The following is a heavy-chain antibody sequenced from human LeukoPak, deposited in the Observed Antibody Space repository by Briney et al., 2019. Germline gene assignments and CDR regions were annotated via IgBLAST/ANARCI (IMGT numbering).Heavy chain of an antibody. CDR1: GGSISSYS. V-gene: IGHV4-59*12. D-gene: IGHD1-26*01. J-gene: IGHJ5*02. Sequence: PSETLPLTCTVSGGSISSYSWSWIRQPPGKGLKWIGYIYYSGSTNYNPSLKSRITMSVDTSKNQFSLKLRSMTAADTAVYYCARSNSGSYGWFDPWGQGTLVTVSS. CDR2: IYYSGST. CDR3: ARSNSGSYGWFDP.